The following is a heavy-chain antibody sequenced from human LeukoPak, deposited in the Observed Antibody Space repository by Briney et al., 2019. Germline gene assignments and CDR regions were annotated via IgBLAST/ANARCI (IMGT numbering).Heavy chain of an antibody. CDR3: TRHWGSGHPADY. D-gene: IGHD3-10*01. V-gene: IGHV5-10-1*01. Sequence: GESLRISCKGSGYSFTSYWISWVRQIPGKSLEWKGRIDPSDSYTHYSPSFHRHVPISADKSLRTAYLHWSRLKASDTAMYYCTRHWGSGHPADYWGQGTLVTVSS. J-gene: IGHJ4*02. CDR1: GYSFTSYW. CDR2: IDPSDSYT.